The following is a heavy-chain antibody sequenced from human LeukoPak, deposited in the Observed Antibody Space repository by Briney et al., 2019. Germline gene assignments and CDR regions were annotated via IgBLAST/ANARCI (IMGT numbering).Heavy chain of an antibody. V-gene: IGHV1-8*03. D-gene: IGHD3-22*01. Sequence: ASVKVSCKASGYTFTSYDINWVRQATGQGLEWMGRMNPNSGNTGYAQKFQGRVTITRNTSISTAYMELSSLRSEDTAVYYCAREDYYDSGSNDYWGQGTLVTVSS. J-gene: IGHJ4*02. CDR1: GYTFTSYD. CDR3: AREDYYDSGSNDY. CDR2: MNPNSGNT.